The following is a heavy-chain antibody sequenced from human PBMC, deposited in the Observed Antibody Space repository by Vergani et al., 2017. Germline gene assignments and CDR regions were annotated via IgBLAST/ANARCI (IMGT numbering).Heavy chain of an antibody. CDR3: AKVCGSTSCPYGGGSFDV. CDR2: INNNGGST. J-gene: IGHJ3*01. CDR1: GFTFNSYA. Sequence: QLLESGGGLIQPGGSLRLSCAASGFTFNSYAMTWVRQAPGKGLEWVSGINNNGGSTYYAASVKGRFTISRDNSKNTLYLQMTDLRAEDTATYYCAKVCGSTSCPYGGGSFDVWGHGTMVTVSS. V-gene: IGHV3-23*01. D-gene: IGHD2-2*01.